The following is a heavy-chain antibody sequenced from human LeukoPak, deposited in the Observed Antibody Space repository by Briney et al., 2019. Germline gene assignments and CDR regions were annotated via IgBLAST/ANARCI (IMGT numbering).Heavy chain of an antibody. J-gene: IGHJ6*03. D-gene: IGHD6-19*01. CDR3: ASGVRAVAGKGGNYYYYMDV. CDR1: GYTFTGYY. CDR2: IIPNSGGT. Sequence: ASVKVSCKASGYTFTGYYMHWVRQAPGQGLEWMGWIIPNSGGTNYAQKFQGRVTMTRDTSISTAYMELSRLRSEDTAVYYCASGVRAVAGKGGNYYYYMDVWGKGTTVTISS. V-gene: IGHV1-2*02.